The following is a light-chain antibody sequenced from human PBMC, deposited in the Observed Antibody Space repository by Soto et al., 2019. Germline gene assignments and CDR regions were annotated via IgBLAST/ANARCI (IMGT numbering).Light chain of an antibody. V-gene: IGKV1-6*01. CDR2: TAS. CDR1: QGIRSA. Sequence: AIQMTQSPSSLSASVVDRVTITFLASQGIRSALGWYQQKPGKAPNLLIYTASSLQSGVPSRFSGSGSGTDFTLTISSLQPEDFATYYCIQDYNYPLTCGGGTKGDIK. CDR3: IQDYNYPLT. J-gene: IGKJ4*01.